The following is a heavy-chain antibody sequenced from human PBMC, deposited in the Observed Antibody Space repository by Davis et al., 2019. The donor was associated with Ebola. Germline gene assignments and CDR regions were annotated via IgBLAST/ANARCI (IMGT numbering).Heavy chain of an antibody. CDR1: GYTFTGYY. CDR2: INPSGGST. V-gene: IGHV1-46*01. D-gene: IGHD1-1*01. J-gene: IGHJ4*02. Sequence: AASVKVSCKASGYTFTGYYIHWVRQAPGQGLEWMGIINPSGGSTTYAQKFQGRVTMTRDTSTSTVYMELSSLRSDDTAVYYCSRAQFPTTSDHWGQGTLVTVSS. CDR3: SRAQFPTTSDH.